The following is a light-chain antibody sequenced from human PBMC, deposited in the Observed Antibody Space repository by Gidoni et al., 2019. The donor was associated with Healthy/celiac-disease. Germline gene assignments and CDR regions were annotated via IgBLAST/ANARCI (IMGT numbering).Light chain of an antibody. CDR1: SLRSYY. V-gene: IGLV3-19*01. Sequence: SSELTQDPAVSLALGQPVRITCQGDSLRSYYASWYQQKPGQAPVLVIYGKNNRPSGIPDRFSGSSSGNTASLTITGAQAEDEADYYCNSRDSSGNHLVFGGGTKLTVL. J-gene: IGLJ2*01. CDR3: NSRDSSGNHLV. CDR2: GKN.